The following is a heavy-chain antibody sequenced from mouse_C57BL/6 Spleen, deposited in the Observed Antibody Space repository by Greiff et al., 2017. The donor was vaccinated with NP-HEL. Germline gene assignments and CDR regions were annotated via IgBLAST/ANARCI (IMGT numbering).Heavy chain of an antibody. Sequence: VKLQQSGAELAKPGASVKLSCKASGYTFTSYWMHWVKQRPGQGLEWIGYINPSSGYTKYNQKFKDKATLTADKSSSTASMQLSSLTYEDSAVYYCARGYYDYEAWFAYWGQGTLVTVSA. CDR3: ARGYYDYEAWFAY. J-gene: IGHJ3*01. CDR2: INPSSGYT. D-gene: IGHD2-4*01. CDR1: GYTFTSYW. V-gene: IGHV1-7*01.